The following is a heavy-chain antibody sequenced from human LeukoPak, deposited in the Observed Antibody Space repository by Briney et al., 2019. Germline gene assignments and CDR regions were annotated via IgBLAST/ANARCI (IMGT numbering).Heavy chain of an antibody. Sequence: SETLSLTCTVSGGSISSYYWAWIRQPPGKGLEWIGSVYYGRSPYFNPSLESRATISVDTSKNHFSLKMSSVTAADTAVYYCARSSGTGTFSYWGQGTLVTVSS. CDR2: VYYGRSP. V-gene: IGHV4-39*02. CDR1: GGSISSYY. CDR3: ARSSGTGTFSY. J-gene: IGHJ4*02. D-gene: IGHD6-25*01.